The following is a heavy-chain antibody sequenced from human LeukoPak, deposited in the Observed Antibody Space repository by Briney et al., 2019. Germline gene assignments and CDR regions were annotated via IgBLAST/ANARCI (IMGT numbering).Heavy chain of an antibody. CDR1: GGSISTFY. CDR2: MYYSGIT. Sequence: SETLSLTCTVSGGSISTFYWTWIRQPPGKGLEWIGYMYYSGITKYNPSLKSRVSISVDTSRSQFSLNLSSMTVADTAVYYCVAEKGGTMNYWGQGILVTVSS. D-gene: IGHD2-15*01. CDR3: VAEKGGTMNY. J-gene: IGHJ4*02. V-gene: IGHV4-59*01.